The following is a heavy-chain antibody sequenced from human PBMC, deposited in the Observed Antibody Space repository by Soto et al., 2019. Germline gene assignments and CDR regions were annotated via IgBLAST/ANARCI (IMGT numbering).Heavy chain of an antibody. Sequence: ASVKVSCKASGYTFTSYDINWVRQATGQGLEWMGWMNPNSGNTGYAQKFQGRVTMTRNTSISTAYMELSSLRSEDTAVYYCARSGSVLVGATFSGFDYWGQGTLVTVSS. V-gene: IGHV1-8*01. CDR3: ARSGSVLVGATFSGFDY. CDR2: MNPNSGNT. CDR1: GYTFTSYD. J-gene: IGHJ4*02. D-gene: IGHD1-26*01.